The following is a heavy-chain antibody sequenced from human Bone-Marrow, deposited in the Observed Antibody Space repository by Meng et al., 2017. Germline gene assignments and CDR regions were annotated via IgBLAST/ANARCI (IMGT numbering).Heavy chain of an antibody. V-gene: IGHV3-72*01. CDR1: GFTFSDHY. D-gene: IGHD2-15*01. CDR2: ARNKAKSYTA. Sequence: GGSLRLSCAASGFTFSDHYMDWVRQPPGKGLEWVGRARNKAKSYTAEYAASVKGRFTISRDDSKNSLYLQMNSLKTEDTAVYYCVRVTKDCSGASCYPYYFDYWGQGTLVIVSS. J-gene: IGHJ4*02. CDR3: VRVTKDCSGASCYPYYFDY.